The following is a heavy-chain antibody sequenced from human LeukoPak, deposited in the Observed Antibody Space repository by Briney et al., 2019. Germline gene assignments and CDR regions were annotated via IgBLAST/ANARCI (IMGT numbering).Heavy chain of an antibody. Sequence: PGGSLRLSCVASGFTFSTYAMHWVRQAPGKGLEYVSAISSNGGSTYYANSVKGRFTISRDNSKNTLYLQMGSLRAEDMAVYYCARGYYDSSGYYSPYYFDYWGQGTLVTVSS. D-gene: IGHD3-22*01. V-gene: IGHV3-64*01. CDR1: GFTFSTYA. CDR2: ISSNGGST. CDR3: ARGYYDSSGYYSPYYFDY. J-gene: IGHJ4*02.